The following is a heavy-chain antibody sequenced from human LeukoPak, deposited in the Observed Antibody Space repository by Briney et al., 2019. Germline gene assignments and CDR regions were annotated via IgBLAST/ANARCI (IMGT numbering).Heavy chain of an antibody. CDR2: IIPIFGTA. V-gene: IGHV1-69*01. CDR3: AREEDRQLARGGWFDP. J-gene: IGHJ5*02. CDR1: GGTFSSYA. Sequence: SVKVSCKASGGTFSSYAINWVRQAPGQGLEWMGGIIPIFGTANYAQKFQGRVTITADESTSTAYMELSSLRSEDTAVYYCAREEDRQLARGGWFDPWGQGTLVTVSS. D-gene: IGHD6-6*01.